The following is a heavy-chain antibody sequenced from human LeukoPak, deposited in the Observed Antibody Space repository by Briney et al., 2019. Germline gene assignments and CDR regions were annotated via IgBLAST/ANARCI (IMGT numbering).Heavy chain of an antibody. J-gene: IGHJ3*02. D-gene: IGHD5-18*01. CDR3: ARVGDTAMVVDAFDI. CDR1: GFTVSSNY. Sequence: GGSLRLSCAASGFTVSSNYMSWVRQAPGKGLEWVSVIYSGGSTYYSDSVKGRFTISRDNAKNTLYLQMNSLRAEDTAVYYCARVGDTAMVVDAFDIWGQGTMVTVSS. CDR2: IYSGGST. V-gene: IGHV3-66*02.